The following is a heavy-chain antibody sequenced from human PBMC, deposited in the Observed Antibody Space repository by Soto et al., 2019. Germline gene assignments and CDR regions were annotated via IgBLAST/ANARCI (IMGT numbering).Heavy chain of an antibody. Sequence: LRLSCAASGFTFSNYAVSWVRQSPGRGLEWVASISDKGGSTKYADSVNGRFTISRDNSRNTLSLQMDTLRAEDTAVYYCARLPYSYVSLYFFDFWGQGSLVTVSS. V-gene: IGHV3-23*01. D-gene: IGHD5-18*01. CDR3: ARLPYSYVSLYFFDF. J-gene: IGHJ4*02. CDR1: GFTFSNYA. CDR2: ISDKGGST.